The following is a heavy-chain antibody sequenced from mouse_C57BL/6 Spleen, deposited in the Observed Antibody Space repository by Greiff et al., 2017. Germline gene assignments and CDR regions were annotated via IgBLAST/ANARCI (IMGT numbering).Heavy chain of an antibody. CDR2: ISDGGSYT. D-gene: IGHD2-14*01. J-gene: IGHJ2*01. Sequence: DVMLVESGGGLVKPGGSLKLSCAASGFTFSSYAMSWVRQTPEKRLEWVETISDGGSYTYYPDNVKGRFTISRDNAKNNLYLQMSHLTSEDTAMYYCAREGTLVGPFDEWGQGTTRTVTS. V-gene: IGHV5-4*01. CDR1: GFTFSSYA. CDR3: AREGTLVGPFDE.